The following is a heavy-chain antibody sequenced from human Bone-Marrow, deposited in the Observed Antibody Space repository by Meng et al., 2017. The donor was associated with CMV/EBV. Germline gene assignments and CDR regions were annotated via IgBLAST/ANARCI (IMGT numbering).Heavy chain of an antibody. J-gene: IGHJ5*02. CDR1: GYTFLGYY. CDR2: INPNSGGT. D-gene: IGHD6-19*01. Sequence: VSCKPSGYTFLGYYLHWVRQAPGQGLEWMGWINPNSGGTNYAQEFQGRVTMTTDTSISTVYMKLSRLTTDDTAVYYCAGGGWTFDPWGQGTLVTVSS. V-gene: IGHV1-2*02. CDR3: AGGGWTFDP.